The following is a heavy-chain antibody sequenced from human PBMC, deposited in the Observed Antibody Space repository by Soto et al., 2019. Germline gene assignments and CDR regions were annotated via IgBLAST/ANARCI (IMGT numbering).Heavy chain of an antibody. Sequence: QVQLVQSGAEVKKPGDSVKVSCRASGYTFSSHHMHWVRQGPGQGLEWMGVINRSSGRTTYGQKFHGRVTMTRDTATSTVYMEMRSLRSEDTAVYYCGRDLYQEYIWGSYSPAFDIWGQGTMVTVSS. V-gene: IGHV1-46*01. J-gene: IGHJ3*02. D-gene: IGHD3-16*01. CDR2: INRSSGRT. CDR3: GRDLYQEYIWGSYSPAFDI. CDR1: GYTFSSHH.